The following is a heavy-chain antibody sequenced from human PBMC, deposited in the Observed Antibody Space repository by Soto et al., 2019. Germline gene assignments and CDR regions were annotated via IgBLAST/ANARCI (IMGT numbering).Heavy chain of an antibody. D-gene: IGHD2-8*01. CDR3: ATAVGLMGSKTAFDI. CDR2: ISAYNGNT. V-gene: IGHV1-18*01. CDR1: GYTFTSYG. Sequence: GGSVKVSCKASGYTFTSYGISWVRQAPGQGLEWMGWISAYNGNTNYAQKLQGRVTMTTDTSTSTAYMELSSLRSEDTAVYYCATAVGLMGSKTAFDIWGQGTKVTVSS. J-gene: IGHJ3*02.